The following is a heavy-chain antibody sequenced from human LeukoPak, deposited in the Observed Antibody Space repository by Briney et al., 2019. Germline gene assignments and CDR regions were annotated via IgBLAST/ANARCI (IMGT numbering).Heavy chain of an antibody. CDR1: DYTFTSYG. CDR3: ARDSFYYGSGQSYYFDY. Sequence: GASVKVSCKASDYTFTSYGISWVRQAPGQGLEWMGWISAYNGNTNYAQKLQGRVTMTTDTSTSTAYMELRSLRSDDTAVYYCARDSFYYGSGQSYYFDYWGQGTLVTVSS. J-gene: IGHJ4*02. V-gene: IGHV1-18*01. CDR2: ISAYNGNT. D-gene: IGHD3-10*01.